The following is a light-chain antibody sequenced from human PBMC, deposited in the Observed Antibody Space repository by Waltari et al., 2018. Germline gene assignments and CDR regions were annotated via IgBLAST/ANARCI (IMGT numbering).Light chain of an antibody. CDR2: RNN. CDR3: AAWDDTLSGVV. J-gene: IGLJ2*01. Sequence: QSVLTQSPSASAAPGQRVTISCSGSSSNIGSTHVYWYQHVPGTAPKLLIYRNNQRPSGVPDRFSGSKSGTSASLAVSGLRSEDEADYYCAAWDDTLSGVVFGEGTKLTVL. CDR1: SSNIGSTH. V-gene: IGLV1-47*01.